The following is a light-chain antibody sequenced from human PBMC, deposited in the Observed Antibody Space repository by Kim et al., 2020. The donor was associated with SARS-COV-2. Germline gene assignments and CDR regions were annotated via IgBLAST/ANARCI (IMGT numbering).Light chain of an antibody. Sequence: DIQMTQSPSTLSASVGDRVTITCRASQSISSWLAWYQQKPGKAPKLLIYKASSLESGVPSRFSGSGSGTEFTLTISSLQPDDFATYYCQRYNSYLYTFGQGTKLEI. CDR1: QSISSW. CDR3: QRYNSYLYT. V-gene: IGKV1-5*03. CDR2: KAS. J-gene: IGKJ2*01.